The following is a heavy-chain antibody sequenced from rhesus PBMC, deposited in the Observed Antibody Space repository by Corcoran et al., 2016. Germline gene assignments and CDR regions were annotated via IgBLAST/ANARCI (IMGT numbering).Heavy chain of an antibody. CDR3: ARRRSSYGFFDY. J-gene: IGHJ4*01. V-gene: IGHV4-99*01. Sequence: QVQLQESGPGLVKPSETLSLTCAVSGYSISSGYYWGWIRQPPGKGLEYIGYISGRSGSTNTNPSHKGRVTISKTTPKNQFTLKLSSVTAADTAVDYCARRRSSYGFFDYWGQGVLVTVSS. CDR1: GYSISSGYY. D-gene: IGHD6-43*01. CDR2: ISGRSGST.